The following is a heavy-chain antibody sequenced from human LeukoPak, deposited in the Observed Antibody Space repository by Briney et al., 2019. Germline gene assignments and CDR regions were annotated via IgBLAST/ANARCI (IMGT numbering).Heavy chain of an antibody. Sequence: PERSLRLSCAASGFTFSSYGMHWVRQAPGKGLEWVAVIWYDGSNKYYSDSVRGRFTISRDNPKNTLYLQMNSLRAEDTAVYYCAKINPTYGDFDYWGQGTLVTVSS. J-gene: IGHJ4*02. D-gene: IGHD4-17*01. V-gene: IGHV3-33*06. CDR1: GFTFSSYG. CDR2: IWYDGSNK. CDR3: AKINPTYGDFDY.